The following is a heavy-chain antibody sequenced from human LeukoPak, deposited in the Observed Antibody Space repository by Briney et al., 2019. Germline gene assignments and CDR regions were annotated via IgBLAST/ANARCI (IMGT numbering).Heavy chain of an antibody. CDR1: GYTFTGYY. V-gene: IGHV1-2*02. CDR2: INPNSGGT. J-gene: IGHJ6*03. Sequence: GASVKVSCKASGYTFTGYYMHWVRQAPGQGLEWMGWINPNSGGTNYAQKFQGRVTMTRDTSISTAYMELSRLRSDDTAVYYCGLSENYYYYYMDVWGKGTTVTISS. CDR3: GLSENYYYYYMDV.